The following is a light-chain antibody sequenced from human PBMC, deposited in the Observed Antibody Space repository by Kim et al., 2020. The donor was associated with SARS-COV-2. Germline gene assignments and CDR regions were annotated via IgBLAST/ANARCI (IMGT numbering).Light chain of an antibody. J-gene: IGKJ5*01. CDR3: QQLNIYPPIT. CDR1: QDISNY. Sequence: DIQLTQSPSLVSASVRDRVTITCRASQDISNYLAWYQQKPGEAPKLLIYAASTLESGVPSRFSGSGSGTEFTLTISGLQPEDFATYYCQQLNIYPPITFGQGTRLEIK. V-gene: IGKV1-9*01. CDR2: AAS.